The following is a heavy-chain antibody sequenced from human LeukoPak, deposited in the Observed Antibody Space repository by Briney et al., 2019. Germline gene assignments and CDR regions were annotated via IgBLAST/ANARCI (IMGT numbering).Heavy chain of an antibody. CDR2: IWYDGSNK. J-gene: IGHJ6*02. V-gene: IGHV3-33*01. CDR1: XFTFSSYG. CDR3: ASGKEYCSGGSCYGSPYYGMDV. D-gene: IGHD2-15*01. Sequence: SXXLSCXXXXFTFSSYGMHWVRQAPGKGLEGVAVIWYDGSNKYYADSVKGRFTISRDNSKNRLYLQMNRLRAEETAVYEWASGKEYCSGGSCYGSPYYGMDVWGQGTTVTVSS.